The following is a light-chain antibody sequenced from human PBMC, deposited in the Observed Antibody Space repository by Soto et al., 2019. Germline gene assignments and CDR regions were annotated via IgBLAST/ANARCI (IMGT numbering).Light chain of an antibody. CDR3: QQYSSYPLT. CDR1: QSISSW. J-gene: IGKJ4*01. V-gene: IGKV1-5*03. CDR2: KAS. Sequence: DIQMTQSPSTLSASVGDRVTITCRASQSISSWLAWYQQKPGKAPKLLIYKASNLESGVPSRFSGSGSGADFTLTISSLQPDDFAAYCCQQYSSYPLTFGGGTKVEIK.